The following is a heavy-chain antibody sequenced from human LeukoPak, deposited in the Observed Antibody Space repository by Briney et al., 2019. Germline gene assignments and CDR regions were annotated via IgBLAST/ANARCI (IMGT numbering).Heavy chain of an antibody. CDR3: AREKELGIVANWYFDL. J-gene: IGHJ2*01. Sequence: AASVKVSCKASGGTLSNYAISWVRQAPGQGLEWMGRIIPIFGIANYAQRFQGRVTITADKSTSTACMELSSLRSEDTAVYYCAREKELGIVANWYFDLWGRGTLVTVSS. CDR2: IIPIFGIA. CDR1: GGTLSNYA. V-gene: IGHV1-69*04. D-gene: IGHD5-12*01.